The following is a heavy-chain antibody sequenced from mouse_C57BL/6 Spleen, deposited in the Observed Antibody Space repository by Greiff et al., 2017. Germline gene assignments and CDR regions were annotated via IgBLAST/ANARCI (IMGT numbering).Heavy chain of an antibody. CDR1: GFSLTSYG. D-gene: IGHD1-1*01. Sequence: VQLVESGPGLVQPSQSLSITCTVSGFSLTSYGVHWVRQSPGKGLEWLGVIWSGGSTDYNAAFISRLSISKDNSKSQVFFKLNSLQADDTAIYYCARKDYGSSGYYAMDYWGQGTSVTVSS. CDR2: IWSGGST. CDR3: ARKDYGSSGYYAMDY. V-gene: IGHV2-2*01. J-gene: IGHJ4*01.